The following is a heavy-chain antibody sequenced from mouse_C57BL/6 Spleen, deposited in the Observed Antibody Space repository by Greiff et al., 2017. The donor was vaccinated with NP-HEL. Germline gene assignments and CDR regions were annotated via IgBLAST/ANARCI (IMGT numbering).Heavy chain of an antibody. V-gene: IGHV5-16*01. CDR1: GFTFSDYY. J-gene: IGHJ4*01. D-gene: IGHD5-5*01. CDR3: AREGDYLYYYAMDY. CDR2: INYDGSST. Sequence: EVQLVESEGGLVQPGSSMKLSCTASGFTFSDYYMAWVRQVPEKGLEWVANINYDGSSTYYLDSLKSRFIISRDNAKNILYLQMSSLKSEDTATYYCAREGDYLYYYAMDYWGQGTSVTVSS.